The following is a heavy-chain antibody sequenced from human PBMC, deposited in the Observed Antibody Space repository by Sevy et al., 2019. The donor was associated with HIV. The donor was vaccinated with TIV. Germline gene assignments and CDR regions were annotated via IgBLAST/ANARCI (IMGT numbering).Heavy chain of an antibody. CDR3: ARDPHTVARRGLDY. D-gene: IGHD5-12*01. V-gene: IGHV3-30-3*01. Sequence: GGSLRLSCAASGFTFSSYAMHWVRQAPGKGLEWVAVISYDGSNKYYADSVNGRFTISRDNSKNTLYLQMNSLRAEDTAVYYCARDPHTVARRGLDYWGQGTLVTVSS. CDR2: ISYDGSNK. J-gene: IGHJ4*02. CDR1: GFTFSSYA.